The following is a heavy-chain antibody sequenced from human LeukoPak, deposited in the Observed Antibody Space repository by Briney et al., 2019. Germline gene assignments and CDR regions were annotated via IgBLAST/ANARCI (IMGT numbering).Heavy chain of an antibody. D-gene: IGHD4-17*01. CDR1: GYTFTSYD. V-gene: IGHV1-8*01. CDR2: MNPNSGNT. Sequence: ASVKVSCKTSGYTFTSYDINWVRQATGQGLEWMGWMNPNSGNTGHAQKFQGRVTMTRNTSISTAYMELSSLRSEDTAVYYCARDYVPQTNWFDPWGQGTLVTVSS. CDR3: ARDYVPQTNWFDP. J-gene: IGHJ5*02.